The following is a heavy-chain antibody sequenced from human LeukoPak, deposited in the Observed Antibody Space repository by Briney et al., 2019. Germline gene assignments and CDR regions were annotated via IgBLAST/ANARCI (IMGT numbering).Heavy chain of an antibody. Sequence: PGGSLRLSCAASGFTFSSYSMNWVRQAPGKGLEWVSAISGSGGSTYYADSVKGRFTISRDNSKNTLYLQMNSLRAEDTAVYYCARDYYDSSGYYYNDLADAFDIWGQGTMVTVSS. CDR3: ARDYYDSSGYYYNDLADAFDI. CDR1: GFTFSSYS. V-gene: IGHV3-23*01. D-gene: IGHD3-22*01. CDR2: ISGSGGST. J-gene: IGHJ3*02.